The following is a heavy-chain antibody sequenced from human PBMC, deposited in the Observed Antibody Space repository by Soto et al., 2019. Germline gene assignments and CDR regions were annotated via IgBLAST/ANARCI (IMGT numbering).Heavy chain of an antibody. CDR3: ARSMYSTSAQLYYGMDV. J-gene: IGHJ6*02. V-gene: IGHV4-38-2*01. CDR1: GGSIRSGYF. Sequence: SETLSLTCAVSGGSIRSGYFWGWIRQPPGKGLEWIGSMYHSGITYYNLSLKSRVTISVDTSKNQLSLKLSSATAADTAVYYCARSMYSTSAQLYYGMDVWGQGTTVTVSS. CDR2: MYHSGIT. D-gene: IGHD6-6*01.